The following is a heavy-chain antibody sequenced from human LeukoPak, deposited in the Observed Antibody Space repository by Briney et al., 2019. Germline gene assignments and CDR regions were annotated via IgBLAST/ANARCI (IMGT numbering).Heavy chain of an antibody. CDR3: ARVDTYYDFWSGYRGGNWFDP. D-gene: IGHD3-3*01. Sequence: ASVKVSCKASGYTFTSYYMHWVRQAPGQGLEWMGIINPSGGGTSYAQKFQGRVTMTRDMSTSTVYMELSSLRSEDTAVYYCARVDTYYDFWSGYRGGNWFDPWGQGTLVTVSS. CDR2: INPSGGGT. V-gene: IGHV1-46*01. CDR1: GYTFTSYY. J-gene: IGHJ5*02.